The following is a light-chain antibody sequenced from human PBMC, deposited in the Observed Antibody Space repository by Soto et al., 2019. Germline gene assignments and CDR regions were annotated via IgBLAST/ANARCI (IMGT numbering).Light chain of an antibody. V-gene: IGKV3-15*01. Sequence: EVVMTQSPATLSVSPGERATLSCRASQSISSNLAWYQQKPGQAPRLLIYGASARATGIPVRFSGSGSGTEFTLTISTLQSEDFAVYYCQQYNNWPPYTFGQGTK. CDR2: GAS. CDR3: QQYNNWPPYT. J-gene: IGKJ2*01. CDR1: QSISSN.